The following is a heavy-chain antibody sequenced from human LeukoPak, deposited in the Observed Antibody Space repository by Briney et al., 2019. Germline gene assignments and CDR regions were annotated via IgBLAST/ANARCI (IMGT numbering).Heavy chain of an antibody. CDR1: GFTFSSYG. V-gene: IGHV3-30*18. CDR3: AKDNDGDYYFDY. J-gene: IGHJ4*02. CDR2: ISYDGSNK. Sequence: PGGSLRLSCAASGFTFSSYGMHWVRQAPGKGLEWVAVISYDGSNKYYADSAKGRFTISRDNSKNTLYLQMNSLRAEDTAVYYCAKDNDGDYYFDYWGQGTLVTVSS. D-gene: IGHD4-17*01.